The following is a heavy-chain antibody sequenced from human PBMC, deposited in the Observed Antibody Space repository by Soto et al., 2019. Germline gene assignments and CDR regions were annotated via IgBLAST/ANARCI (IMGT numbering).Heavy chain of an antibody. V-gene: IGHV1-69*06. CDR2: IIPIFGTA. Sequence: GASVKVSCKASGGTFSSYAISWVRQAPGQGLEWMGGIIPIFGTANYAQKFQGRVTITADKSTSTAYMELSSLRSEDTAVYYCARASVAARPLPLYYYYGMDVWGQGTTVTVSS. CDR1: GGTFSSYA. CDR3: ARASVAARPLPLYYYYGMDV. D-gene: IGHD6-6*01. J-gene: IGHJ6*02.